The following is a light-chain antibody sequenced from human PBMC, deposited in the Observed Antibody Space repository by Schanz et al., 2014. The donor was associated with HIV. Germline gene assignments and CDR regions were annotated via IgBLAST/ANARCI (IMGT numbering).Light chain of an antibody. J-gene: IGKJ2*01. V-gene: IGKV1-5*01. CDR1: QSISSW. CDR2: AAS. CDR3: QQLNSFPYT. Sequence: DIQMTQSPSTLSASVGDRVTITCRASQSISSWLAWYQQKPGKAPKLLIYAASSLESGVPSRFSGSGSGTDFTLTINGLQPDDFATYYCQQLNSFPYTFGQGTMLEI.